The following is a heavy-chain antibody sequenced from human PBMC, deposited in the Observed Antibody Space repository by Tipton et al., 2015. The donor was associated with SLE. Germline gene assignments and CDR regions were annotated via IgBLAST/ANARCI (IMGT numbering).Heavy chain of an antibody. CDR3: ARDNSGYDY. D-gene: IGHD3-22*01. V-gene: IGHV1-2*02. CDR2: INPSSGVT. CDR1: GYTFSSYG. J-gene: IGHJ4*02. Sequence: QLVQSGAEVKKPGASVKVSCKASGYTFSSYGTSWERQAPGQGLEWMGWINPSSGVTNYAQKFQGRVTMTRATSISTAYLELRRLGSDDTAVYYCARDNSGYDYWGQGALVTVSS.